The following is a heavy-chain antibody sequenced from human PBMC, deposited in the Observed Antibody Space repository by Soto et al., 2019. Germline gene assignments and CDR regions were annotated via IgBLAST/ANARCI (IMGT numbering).Heavy chain of an antibody. D-gene: IGHD6-13*01. CDR2: ISSYNGNT. Sequence: QVQLVQSGAEVKKPGASVKVSCKASGYTFTSYGISWVRQAPGQGLEWMGWISSYNGNTNYAQKLQGRVTMTTDTSTRTAYMELRSLRSDDTAVYYCARWDTGQQLANYDYYGMDVWGQGTTVTVSS. V-gene: IGHV1-18*01. CDR3: ARWDTGQQLANYDYYGMDV. CDR1: GYTFTSYG. J-gene: IGHJ6*02.